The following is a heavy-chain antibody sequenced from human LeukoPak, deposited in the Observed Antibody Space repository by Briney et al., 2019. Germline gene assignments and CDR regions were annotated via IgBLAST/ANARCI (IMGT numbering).Heavy chain of an antibody. CDR2: IFNGGST. D-gene: IGHD2-21*02. V-gene: IGHV3-53*01. CDR1: GFAVSSNH. CDR3: AKGSSVATAIPTYDY. J-gene: IGHJ4*02. Sequence: GGSLRLSCAASGFAVSSNHMNWVRQAPGKGLEWVSVIFNGGSTYYADSVKGRFTISRDNSKTTLYLHMHSLTVEDTAVYYCAKGSSVATAIPTYDYWGQGTLVTVSS.